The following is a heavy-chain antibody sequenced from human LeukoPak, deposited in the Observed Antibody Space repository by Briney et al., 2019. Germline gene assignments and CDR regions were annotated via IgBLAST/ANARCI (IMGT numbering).Heavy chain of an antibody. J-gene: IGHJ5*02. CDR2: IYYCGST. Sequence: PSETLSLTCTVSGGSISSGDYYWSWIRQPPGKGLEWIGYIYYCGSTYYNPSLKSRITISVDTSKNQFSLKLSSVTAADTAVYYCARERHYDILTGYYFHWFDPWGQGTLVTVSS. CDR1: GGSISSGDYY. V-gene: IGHV4-30-4*01. D-gene: IGHD3-9*01. CDR3: ARERHYDILTGYYFHWFDP.